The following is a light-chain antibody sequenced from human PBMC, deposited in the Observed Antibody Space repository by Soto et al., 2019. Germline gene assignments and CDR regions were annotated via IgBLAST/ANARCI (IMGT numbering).Light chain of an antibody. CDR2: VAS. CDR1: QSISTF. V-gene: IGKV1-39*01. J-gene: IGKJ1*01. CDR3: QQSYSTPWT. Sequence: DIQMTQSPSSLSASIGERITITCRASQSISTFLSWYQQKPGKAPKLLIYVASTLQSGVPSRFSGSGSGTDFTLTISSLRPEDFAIYYCQQSYSTPWTFGQGTKVEIK.